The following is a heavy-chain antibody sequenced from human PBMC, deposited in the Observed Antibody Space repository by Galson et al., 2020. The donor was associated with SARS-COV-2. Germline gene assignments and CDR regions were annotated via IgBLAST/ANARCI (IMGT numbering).Heavy chain of an antibody. Sequence: GGSLRLSCAASGFTFSSYGMHWVRQAPGKGLEWVAVIWYDGSNKYYADSVKGRFTISRDNSKNTLYLQMNSLRAEDTAVYYCARDHGGVAFDYWGQGTLVTVSS. CDR1: GFTFSSYG. V-gene: IGHV3-33*01. D-gene: IGHD3-16*01. J-gene: IGHJ4*02. CDR2: IWYDGSNK. CDR3: ARDHGGVAFDY.